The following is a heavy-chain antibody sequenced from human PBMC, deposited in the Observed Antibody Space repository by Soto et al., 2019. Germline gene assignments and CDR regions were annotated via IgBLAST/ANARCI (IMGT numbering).Heavy chain of an antibody. V-gene: IGHV3-33*01. CDR1: GFSRYG. D-gene: IGHD4-17*01. J-gene: IGHJ4*02. CDR2: IWYDGSQK. CDR3: ARDPGTVTTGYYFDY. Sequence: QVQLVESGGGVVQPGRSLRPSCAASGFSRYGMHWVRQAPGKGLEWQAVIWYDGSQKYYADSVKGRFTISRDDSKNTVYLQMDSLRVEDTAVYYCARDPGTVTTGYYFDYWGQGTLVTVSS.